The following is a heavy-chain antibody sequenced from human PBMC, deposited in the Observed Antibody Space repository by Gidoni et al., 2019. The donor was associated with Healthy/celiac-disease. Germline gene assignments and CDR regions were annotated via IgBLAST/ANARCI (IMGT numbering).Heavy chain of an antibody. CDR2: INSDGSST. V-gene: IGHV3-74*01. CDR1: GFTFSSYR. CDR3: ARAARAKIYYYYGMDV. Sequence: EVQLVESGGGLVQPGGSLRLSCAASGFTFSSYRMHWVRQAPGKGLVWVSRINSDGSSTSYADSVKGRFTISRDNAKNTLYLQMNSLRAEDTAVYYCARAARAKIYYYYGMDVWGQGTTVTVSS. J-gene: IGHJ6*02.